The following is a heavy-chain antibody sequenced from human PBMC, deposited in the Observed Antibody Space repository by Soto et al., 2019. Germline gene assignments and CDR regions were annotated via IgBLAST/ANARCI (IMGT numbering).Heavy chain of an antibody. J-gene: IGHJ6*02. D-gene: IGHD2-2*01. CDR1: GYNLTSYW. Sequence: GESLQISYKGSGYNLTSYWIGWVRQMNGKGLEWMGIIYPGDSDTRYSPSFQGQVTISADKSISTAYLQWSSLKASDTAMYYCARIGQLAYYYYGMDVWGQGTTVTVSS. CDR2: IYPGDSDT. CDR3: ARIGQLAYYYYGMDV. V-gene: IGHV5-51*01.